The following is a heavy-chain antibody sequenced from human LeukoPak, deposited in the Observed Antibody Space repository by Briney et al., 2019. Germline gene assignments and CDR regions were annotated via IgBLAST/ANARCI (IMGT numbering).Heavy chain of an antibody. CDR1: GYSFTSYD. V-gene: IGHV1-18*01. CDR2: ISAYNGNT. J-gene: IGHJ5*02. CDR3: ARGPNYDILTGYYWWFDP. D-gene: IGHD3-9*01. Sequence: ASVKVSCKASGYSFTSYDITWVRQAPGQGLEWMGWISAYNGNTNYAQKLQGRVTMTTDTSTSTAYMELRSLRSDDTAVYYCARGPNYDILTGYYWWFDPWGQGTLVTVSS.